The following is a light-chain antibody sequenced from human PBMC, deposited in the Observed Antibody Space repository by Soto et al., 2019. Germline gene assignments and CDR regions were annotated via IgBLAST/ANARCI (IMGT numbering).Light chain of an antibody. Sequence: QPALTQPASVSGSPGQSITISCTGTSSDVGAYNYVSWYQHHPGKVPKLLIYEVTNWPSGVSDRFSGSKSGNTASLTISGLQAEDEADYYCSSKRDSSTLFVFGTGTKVTVL. V-gene: IGLV2-14*01. CDR1: SSDVGAYNY. CDR3: SSKRDSSTLFV. J-gene: IGLJ1*01. CDR2: EVT.